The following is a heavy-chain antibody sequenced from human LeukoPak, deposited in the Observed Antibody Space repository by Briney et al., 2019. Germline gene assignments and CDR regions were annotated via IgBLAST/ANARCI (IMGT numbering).Heavy chain of an antibody. D-gene: IGHD6-19*01. CDR3: ATAENEKQSNLFDY. J-gene: IGHJ4*02. CDR2: IIPIVGIA. Sequence: GXGLEWMGRIIPIVGIAKYAQTFQGRVTITAEKSTSTAYMELSSLRSEDTAVYYCATAENEKQSNLFDYWGQGTLVTVSS. V-gene: IGHV1-69*02.